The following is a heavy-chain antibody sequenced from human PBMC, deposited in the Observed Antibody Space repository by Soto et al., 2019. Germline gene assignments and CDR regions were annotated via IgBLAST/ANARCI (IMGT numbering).Heavy chain of an antibody. Sequence: QVQLVQSGPEVRKPGASVKVSCEASGYTFTTSGISWVRQVPGQGLEWMGWISTYNGEPNSPQNFQGRVLMTADISPGTAYMELMSLKSADTAVYYCARPGSWPYYYYGLDVWGQGTTVTVSS. J-gene: IGHJ6*02. CDR2: ISTYNGEP. CDR3: ARPGSWPYYYYGLDV. CDR1: GYTFTTSG. D-gene: IGHD1-26*01. V-gene: IGHV1-18*01.